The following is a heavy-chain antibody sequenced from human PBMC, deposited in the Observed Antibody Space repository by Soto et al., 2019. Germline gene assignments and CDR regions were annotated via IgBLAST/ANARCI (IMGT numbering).Heavy chain of an antibody. V-gene: IGHV3-23*01. CDR3: AREAGTWHLPLNWFDP. Sequence: GGSLRLSCAASGFTFSSYGMSWVRQAPGKGLEWVSVISDGGGSTFYADSVKGRFTISRDNSKNTLYLQMNSLRDEDTAVYYCAREAGTWHLPLNWFDPWGQGTLVTVSS. CDR1: GFTFSSYG. D-gene: IGHD6-19*01. CDR2: ISDGGGST. J-gene: IGHJ5*02.